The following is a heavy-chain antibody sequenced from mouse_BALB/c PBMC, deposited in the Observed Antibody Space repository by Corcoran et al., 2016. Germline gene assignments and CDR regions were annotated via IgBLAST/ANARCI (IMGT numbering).Heavy chain of an antibody. CDR3: ARFYYDYSFAY. CDR2: INTYTGEP. D-gene: IGHD2-4*01. V-gene: IGHV9-3-1*01. CDR1: GYTFTNYG. J-gene: IGHJ3*01. Sequence: QIQLVQSGPELKKPGETVKISCKASGYTFTNYGMNWVKQAPGKGLKWMGWINTYTGEPTYADDFKGRFAFSLETSASTAYLQINNLKNEDTATYFCARFYYDYSFAYWGQGTLVTVSA.